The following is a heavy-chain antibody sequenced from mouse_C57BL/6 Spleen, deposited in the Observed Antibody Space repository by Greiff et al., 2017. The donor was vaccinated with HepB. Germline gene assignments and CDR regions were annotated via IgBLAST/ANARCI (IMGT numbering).Heavy chain of an antibody. CDR1: GYTFTSYW. V-gene: IGHV1-64*01. D-gene: IGHD2-2*01. CDR2: IHPNSGST. CDR3: ARDYGFDDYAMDY. Sequence: VQLQQSGAELVKPGASVKLSCKASGYTFTSYWMHWVKQRPGQGLEWIGMIHPNSGSTNYNEKFKRKATLTVDKSSRKAYMQLSSLTSEDSAVYYCARDYGFDDYAMDYWGQRTSVTVSS. J-gene: IGHJ4*01.